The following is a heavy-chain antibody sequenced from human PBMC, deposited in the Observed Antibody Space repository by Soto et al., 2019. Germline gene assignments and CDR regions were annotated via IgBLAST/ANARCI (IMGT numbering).Heavy chain of an antibody. CDR2: ITSSGSYV. Sequence: PGGSLRLSCAASGFTFSSYGMNWVRQAPGKGLEWVASITSSGSYVYYADSVKGRFSASRDNAKNSLSLQMDSLRPDDTAIYFCVKDEGIEAMDVWGQGTTVTVSS. CDR1: GFTFSSYG. V-gene: IGHV3-21*01. J-gene: IGHJ6*02. CDR3: VKDEGIEAMDV. D-gene: IGHD3-3*02.